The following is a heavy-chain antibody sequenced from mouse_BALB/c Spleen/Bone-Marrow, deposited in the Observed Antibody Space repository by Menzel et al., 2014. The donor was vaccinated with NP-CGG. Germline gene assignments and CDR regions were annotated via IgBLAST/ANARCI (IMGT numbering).Heavy chain of an antibody. D-gene: IGHD1-1*01. V-gene: IGHV1-67*01. CDR2: ISTYSGNT. Sequence: QVHVKQSGPELVRPGVSVKLSCKGSGYTFTAYAMHWVKQSHAKSLEWIGLISTYSGNTHYNQNFKGKATMTVDKSSSTAYMELARLTPEDSAIYYCARNFYGSSYFDYWGQGTTLTVSS. CDR1: GYTFTAYA. J-gene: IGHJ2*01. CDR3: ARNFYGSSYFDY.